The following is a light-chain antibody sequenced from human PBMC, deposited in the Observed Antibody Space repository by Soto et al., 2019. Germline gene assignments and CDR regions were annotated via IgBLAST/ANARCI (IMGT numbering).Light chain of an antibody. Sequence: DIQMTPSPSTLSASLGDRVTITFRASQSISSWLAWYQQKPGKAPKLLIYDASSLESGVPSRFSGSGSGTEFTLTISSLQPDDFATYYCQQYNSYSVTFGQGTRLEIK. V-gene: IGKV1-5*01. J-gene: IGKJ5*01. CDR1: QSISSW. CDR2: DAS. CDR3: QQYNSYSVT.